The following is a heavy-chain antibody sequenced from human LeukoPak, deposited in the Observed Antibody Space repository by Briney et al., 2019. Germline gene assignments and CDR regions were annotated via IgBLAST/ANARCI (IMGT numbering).Heavy chain of an antibody. CDR2: IKQDGSEQ. Sequence: GGSLRLSYAATGFTVRSLWMSWVRQAPGKGLECVANIKQDGSEQYYVDSVKGRFSISRDNAKNSLYLQMDSLRAEDTAVYYCARGNNLADWGQGALVTVSS. D-gene: IGHD5-24*01. CDR3: ARGNNLAD. CDR1: GFTVRSLW. J-gene: IGHJ4*02. V-gene: IGHV3-7*01.